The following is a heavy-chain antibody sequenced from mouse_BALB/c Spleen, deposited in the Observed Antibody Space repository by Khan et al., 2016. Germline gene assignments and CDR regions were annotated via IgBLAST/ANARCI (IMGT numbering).Heavy chain of an antibody. CDR2: IDPANGNT. D-gene: IGHD1-2*01. J-gene: IGHJ3*01. V-gene: IGHV14-3*02. CDR1: GFNIKDTY. Sequence: EVQLQESGAELVKPGASVKLSCTAAGFNIKDTYMHWVKQRPEQGLEWIGRIDPANGNTKYDPKFQGKATITADTSSNTAYLQLSSLTSEDTAVYYCGPSAATFAYWGRGTLVAVSA. CDR3: GPSAATFAY.